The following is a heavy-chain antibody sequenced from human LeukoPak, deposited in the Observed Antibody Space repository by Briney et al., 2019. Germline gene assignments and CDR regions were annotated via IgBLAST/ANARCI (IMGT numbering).Heavy chain of an antibody. CDR3: WYYYDSSNAVVNAFDI. J-gene: IGHJ3*02. V-gene: IGHV1-69*13. CDR2: IIPIFGTA. D-gene: IGHD3-22*01. Sequence: SVKVSCKASGGTFSNYTISWVRQAPGQGLEWMGEIIPIFGTANYAQKFQGRVTITADESTSTAYMELSSLRSEDTAVYYCWYYYDSSNAVVNAFDIWGQGTMVTVSS. CDR1: GGTFSNYT.